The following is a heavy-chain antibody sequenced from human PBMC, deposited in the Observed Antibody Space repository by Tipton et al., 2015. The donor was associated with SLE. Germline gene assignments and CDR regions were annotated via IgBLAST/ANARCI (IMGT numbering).Heavy chain of an antibody. CDR3: ARGYLAAADLEGYFQH. CDR1: GFTFSNYS. D-gene: IGHD6-13*01. CDR2: ISSSSSYI. Sequence: SLRLSCAASGFTFSNYSMNWVRQAPGKGLEWVSSISSSSSYIYYADSVKGRFTISRDNAKNSLYLQMNSLRAEDTAVYYCARGYLAAADLEGYFQHWGQGTLVTVSS. J-gene: IGHJ1*01. V-gene: IGHV3-21*01.